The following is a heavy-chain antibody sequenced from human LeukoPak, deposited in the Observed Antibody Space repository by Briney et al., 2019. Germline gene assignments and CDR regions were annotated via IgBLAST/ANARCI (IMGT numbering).Heavy chain of an antibody. V-gene: IGHV4-34*01. Sequence: KPSETLSLTCAVYGGSFSGYYWSWIRQPPGKGLEWIGDVNHSGSTNYNPSLKSRVTISVDTSKNQFSLKLSSVTAADTAVYYCARLEGYNYGYVPIEYYFDYWGQGTLVTVSS. CDR1: GGSFSGYY. D-gene: IGHD5-18*01. CDR3: ARLEGYNYGYVPIEYYFDY. J-gene: IGHJ4*02. CDR2: VNHSGST.